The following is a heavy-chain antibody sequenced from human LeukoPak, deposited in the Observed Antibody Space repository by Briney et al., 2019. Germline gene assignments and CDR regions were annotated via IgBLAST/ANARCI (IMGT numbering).Heavy chain of an antibody. CDR1: GFTFSSYW. CDR2: IKQDGSEK. V-gene: IGHV3-7*01. J-gene: IGHJ6*02. Sequence: LPGGSLRLSCAASGFTFSSYWMSWVRLAPGKGLEWVANIKQDGSEKYYVDSVKGRFTISRDNAKNSLYLQMNSLRAEDTAVYYCAREYYYDFWSGYYTANYYYYGMDVWGQGTTVTVSS. CDR3: AREYYYDFWSGYYTANYYYYGMDV. D-gene: IGHD3-3*01.